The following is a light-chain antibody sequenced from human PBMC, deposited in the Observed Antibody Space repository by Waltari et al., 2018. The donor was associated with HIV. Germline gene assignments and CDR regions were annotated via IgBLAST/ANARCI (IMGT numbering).Light chain of an antibody. CDR3: SSYTRSTTLDAV. CDR1: NSDVGGYNY. J-gene: IGLJ1*01. Sequence: QSALTQPASVSGSPGQSIPISCSGTNSDVGGYNYDSWYQQHPGKAPKLIIFDVSNRPSGISNRFSGSKSGNTASLTISGLQAEDEADYYCSSYTRSTTLDAVFGTGTKVSVL. V-gene: IGLV2-14*03. CDR2: DVS.